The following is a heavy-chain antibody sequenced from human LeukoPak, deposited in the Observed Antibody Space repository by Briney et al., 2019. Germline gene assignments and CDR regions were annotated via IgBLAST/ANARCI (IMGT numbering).Heavy chain of an antibody. CDR2: ISSSSSYI. D-gene: IGHD5-18*01. CDR3: ARDDMVTRHFDY. Sequence: TGGSLRLSCAASGFTFSSYSMNWVRQAPGKGLEWVSSISSSSSYIYYADSVKGRFTISRDNAKNSLYLQMNSLRAEDTAVYYCARDDMVTRHFDYWGQGTLVTVSS. J-gene: IGHJ4*02. V-gene: IGHV3-21*01. CDR1: GFTFSSYS.